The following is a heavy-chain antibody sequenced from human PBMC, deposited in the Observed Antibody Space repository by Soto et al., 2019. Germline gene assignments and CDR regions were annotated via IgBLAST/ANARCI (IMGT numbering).Heavy chain of an antibody. D-gene: IGHD6-19*01. CDR1: GYTFTGYY. V-gene: IGHV1-2*02. CDR3: ARVQDSSCWYDYYYYYGMDV. J-gene: IGHJ6*02. CDR2: INPNSGGT. Sequence: QVQLVQSGAEVKKPGASVKVSCKASGYTFTGYYMHWVRQAPGQGLEWMGWINPNSGGTNYAQKFQGRVTMTRDTSISTAYMELSRLRSDDTAVYYCARVQDSSCWYDYYYYYGMDVWGQGTTVTVSS.